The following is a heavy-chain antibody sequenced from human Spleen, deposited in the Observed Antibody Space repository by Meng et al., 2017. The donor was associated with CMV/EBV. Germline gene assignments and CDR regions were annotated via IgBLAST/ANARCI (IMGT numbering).Heavy chain of an antibody. CDR2: IYHSGST. V-gene: IGHV4-34*01. Sequence: GSLRLSCAVYGESFSGYYWSWIRQPPGKALEWIGVIYHSGSTNYNPSLKSRVTISVDTSKNQFSLKLTSVTAADTAVYYCARSMVVTRVYYYFDYWGLGTLVTVSS. D-gene: IGHD2-21*02. CDR1: GESFSGYY. CDR3: ARSMVVTRVYYYFDY. J-gene: IGHJ4*02.